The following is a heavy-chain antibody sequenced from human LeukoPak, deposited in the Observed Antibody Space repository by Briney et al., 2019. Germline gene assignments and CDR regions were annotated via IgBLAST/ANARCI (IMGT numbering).Heavy chain of an antibody. CDR1: GYTFTSYG. Sequence: GASVKVSCKASGYTFTSYGISWVRQAPGQGLEWMGWISAYNGNTNYAQKLQGRVTMTTDTSTSTAYMELRSLRSDDTAVYYCARVSKYCSGGSCYFLTPPDHWGQGTLVTVSS. CDR2: ISAYNGNT. CDR3: ARVSKYCSGGSCYFLTPPDH. J-gene: IGHJ4*02. D-gene: IGHD2-15*01. V-gene: IGHV1-18*01.